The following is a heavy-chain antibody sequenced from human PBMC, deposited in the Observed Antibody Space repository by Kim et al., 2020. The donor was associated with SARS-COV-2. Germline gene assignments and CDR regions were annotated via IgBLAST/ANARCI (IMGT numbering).Heavy chain of an antibody. D-gene: IGHD4-17*01. CDR3: AKGLPTVVTGRYCHH. CDR2: ISGSDGST. J-gene: IGHJ1*01. Sequence: GGSLRLSCAASGFTFSSYAMSWVRQAPGKGLEWVSGISGSDGSTYYADSVKGRFTISRDNSKNTLYLQMNSLTDDDTAVYYCAKGLPTVVTGRYCHHWGQGTLVTVSS. CDR1: GFTFSSYA. V-gene: IGHV3-23*01.